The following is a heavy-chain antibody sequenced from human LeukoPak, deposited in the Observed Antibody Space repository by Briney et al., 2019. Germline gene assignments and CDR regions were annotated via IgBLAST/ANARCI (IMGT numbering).Heavy chain of an antibody. CDR1: GFTFSSYA. CDR2: ISGSGGST. Sequence: GGSLRLSCAASGFTFSSYAMSWVRQAPGKGLEWVSAISGSGGSTYYADSVQGRFTISRDNSKSTLYLQMNSLRAEDTAAYSCAKSRGYSYGYGGEAFDIWGQGTMVTVSS. D-gene: IGHD5-18*01. J-gene: IGHJ3*02. V-gene: IGHV3-23*01. CDR3: AKSRGYSYGYGGEAFDI.